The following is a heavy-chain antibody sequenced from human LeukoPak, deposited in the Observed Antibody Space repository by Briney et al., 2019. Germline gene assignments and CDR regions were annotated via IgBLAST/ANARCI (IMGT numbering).Heavy chain of an antibody. D-gene: IGHD3-16*02. CDR1: GHRFTTYW. CDR3: ATGGPNFVWGSYPADY. CDR2: IYPGDSRT. Sequence: GESLKISCKGSGHRFTTYWIACVRQMPGEGLEWMGIIYPGDSRTEYSPSFQGQVTMSADKSINTAYLHWNSLKASDTAMYFCATGGPNFVWGSYPADYWGQGTLVTVSA. V-gene: IGHV5-51*01. J-gene: IGHJ4*02.